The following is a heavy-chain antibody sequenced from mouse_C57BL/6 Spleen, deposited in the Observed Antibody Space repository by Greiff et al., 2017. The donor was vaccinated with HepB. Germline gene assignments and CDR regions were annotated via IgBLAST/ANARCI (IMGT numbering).Heavy chain of an antibody. D-gene: IGHD1-1*01. CDR1: GYKFTDYE. V-gene: IGHV1-15*01. Sequence: QVQLQQSGAELVRPGASVTLSCKASGYKFTDYEMHWVKQTPVHGLEWIGAIDPETGGTAYNQKFKGKAILTADKSSSTAYMELRSLTSEDSAVYYCTRAYYGSSYGWYFDVWGTGTTVTVSS. J-gene: IGHJ1*03. CDR2: IDPETGGT. CDR3: TRAYYGSSYGWYFDV.